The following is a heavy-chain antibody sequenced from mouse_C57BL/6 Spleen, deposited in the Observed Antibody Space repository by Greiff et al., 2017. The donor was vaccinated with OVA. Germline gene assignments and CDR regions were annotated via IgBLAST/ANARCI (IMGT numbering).Heavy chain of an antibody. J-gene: IGHJ4*01. V-gene: IGHV1-7*01. CDR2: INPSSGYT. Sequence: VKLMESGAELAKPGASVKLSCKASGYTFTSYWMHWVKQRPGQGLEWIGYINPSSGYTKYNQKFKDKATLTADKSSSTAYMQLSSLTYEDSAVYYCAISPITTVVATDAMDDWGQGTSVTVSS. CDR1: GYTFTSYW. D-gene: IGHD1-1*01. CDR3: AISPITTVVATDAMDD.